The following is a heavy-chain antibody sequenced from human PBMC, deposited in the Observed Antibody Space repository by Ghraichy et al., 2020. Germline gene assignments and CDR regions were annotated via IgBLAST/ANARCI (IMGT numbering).Heavy chain of an antibody. D-gene: IGHD3-9*01. V-gene: IGHV3-23*01. CDR3: AADWDFDY. J-gene: IGHJ4*02. CDR2: ISGRDGGT. Sequence: GGSLRLSCAASGFTFNNYAMNWVRQAPGKGLEWVSSISGRDGGTNYADSVKGRFTISKDNSRNTLFLHMNSLRAEDAAVYYCAADWDFDYWGQGTLVTVSS. CDR1: GFTFNNYA.